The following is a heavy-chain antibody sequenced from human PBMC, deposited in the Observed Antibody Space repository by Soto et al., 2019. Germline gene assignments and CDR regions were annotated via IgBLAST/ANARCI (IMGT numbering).Heavy chain of an antibody. Sequence: GGSLRLSCPASGFTFSSYGMHWVRQAPGKGLEWVAVISYDGSNKYYADSVKGRFTISRDNSKNTLYLQMNSLRAEDTAVYYCAKGDEYSSSSPFDYWGQGTLFTVSS. V-gene: IGHV3-30*18. CDR1: GFTFSSYG. J-gene: IGHJ4*02. CDR2: ISYDGSNK. D-gene: IGHD6-6*01. CDR3: AKGDEYSSSSPFDY.